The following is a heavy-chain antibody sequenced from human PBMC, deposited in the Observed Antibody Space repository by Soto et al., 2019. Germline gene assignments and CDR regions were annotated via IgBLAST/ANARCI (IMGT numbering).Heavy chain of an antibody. CDR1: GGSISSYD. D-gene: IGHD2-21*02. Sequence: PLETLCLTCTVSGGSISSYDGSWIRQPPGKGLEWIGYIYYSGSTNYNPSLKSRVTISVDTSKNQFSLKLSSVTAADTAVYYCARHSPYCGGDCYSYDYWGQGTLVTVSS. V-gene: IGHV4-59*08. CDR2: IYYSGST. J-gene: IGHJ4*02. CDR3: ARHSPYCGGDCYSYDY.